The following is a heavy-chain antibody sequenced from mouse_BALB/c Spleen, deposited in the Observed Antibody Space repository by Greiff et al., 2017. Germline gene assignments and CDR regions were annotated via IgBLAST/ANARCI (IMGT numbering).Heavy chain of an antibody. Sequence: QVHVKQSGAELVRPGTSVKVSCKASGYAFTNYLIEWVKQRPGQGLEWIGVINPGSGGTNYNEKFKGKATLTADKSSSTAYMQLSSLTSDDSAVYFCARGYYGSSPFDYWGQGTTLTVSS. CDR2: INPGSGGT. J-gene: IGHJ2*01. CDR3: ARGYYGSSPFDY. V-gene: IGHV1-54*01. CDR1: GYAFTNYL. D-gene: IGHD1-1*01.